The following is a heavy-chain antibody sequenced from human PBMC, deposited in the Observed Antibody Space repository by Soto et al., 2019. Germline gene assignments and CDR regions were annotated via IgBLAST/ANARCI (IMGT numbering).Heavy chain of an antibody. CDR1: GFTFSYYW. CDR3: ARRDWNYGYYYYMDV. V-gene: IGHV3-7*01. J-gene: IGHJ6*03. Sequence: GGSLRLSCAASGFTFSYYWMSWVRQAPGKGLEWVANIKKDGSEKYYVDSVKGRFTISRDNAQNSLYLQMNSLRAEDTAVYYCARRDWNYGYYYYMDVWGKGTTVTVSS. D-gene: IGHD1-7*01. CDR2: IKKDGSEK.